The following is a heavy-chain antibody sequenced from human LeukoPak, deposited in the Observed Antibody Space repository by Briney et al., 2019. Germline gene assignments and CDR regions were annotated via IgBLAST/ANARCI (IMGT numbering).Heavy chain of an antibody. CDR3: ARDLADFWSGYYGYFDY. CDR2: ISSSGSII. CDR1: GFTFSDYY. D-gene: IGHD3-3*01. Sequence: PGGSLRLSCAASGFTFSDYYMSWIRQAPGKGLEWVSYISSSGSIIYYADSVKGRFTISRDNAKNSLYLQMNSLRAEDTAVYYCARDLADFWSGYYGYFDYWGQGTLVTVSS. V-gene: IGHV3-11*04. J-gene: IGHJ4*02.